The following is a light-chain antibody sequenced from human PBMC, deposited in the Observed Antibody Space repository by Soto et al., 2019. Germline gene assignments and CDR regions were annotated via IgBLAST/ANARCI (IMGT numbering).Light chain of an antibody. CDR2: EAN. CDR1: NSDVGRYNL. Sequence: QSALTQPASVSGSPGQSITISCTGTNSDVGRYNLVSWYQHHPGKAPKLVIYEANKRPSGISERFSVSKSGTSATLGITGLQTGDEADYYCGTWDSSLSAGVFGGGTKLTVL. V-gene: IGLV2-14*02. J-gene: IGLJ2*01. CDR3: GTWDSSLSAGV.